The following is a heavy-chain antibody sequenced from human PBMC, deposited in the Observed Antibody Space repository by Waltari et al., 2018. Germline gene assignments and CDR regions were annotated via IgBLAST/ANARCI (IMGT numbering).Heavy chain of an antibody. D-gene: IGHD6-19*01. V-gene: IGHV1-2*06. CDR3: AWGEGDQNSSGASSYGMDV. Sequence: QVQLVQSGAEVKKPGASVKVSCKASGYTFTGYYIYWVRQAPGQGLEWMGRINPDSGGADYAQKFQGRVTMTRDTSISTAYMELSSLSSEDTAVYYCAWGEGDQNSSGASSYGMDVWGQGTTVTVSS. CDR1: GYTFTGYY. J-gene: IGHJ6*02. CDR2: INPDSGGA.